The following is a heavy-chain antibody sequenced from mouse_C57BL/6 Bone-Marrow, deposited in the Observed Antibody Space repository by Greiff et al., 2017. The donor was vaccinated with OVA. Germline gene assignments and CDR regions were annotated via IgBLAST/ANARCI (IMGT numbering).Heavy chain of an antibody. D-gene: IGHD4-1*01. CDR2: IDPSDSYT. CDR1: GYTFTSYW. CDR3: AKLGYYFDY. V-gene: IGHV1-50*01. J-gene: IGHJ2*01. Sequence: QVQLQQPGAELVKPGASVKLSCKASGYTFTSYWMQWVKQRPGQGLEWIGEIDPSDSYTNYNQKFKGKATLTVDTSSSTAYMQLSSLTSEDSAVYYCAKLGYYFDYWGKGTTLTVSS.